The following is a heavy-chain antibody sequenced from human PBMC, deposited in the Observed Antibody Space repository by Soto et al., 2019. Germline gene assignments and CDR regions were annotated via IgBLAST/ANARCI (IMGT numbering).Heavy chain of an antibody. Sequence: AEALQSSCKGSGYSFTTYWIGWVRQMPGKGLEWMGIIYPGDSDTRYSPSFQGQVTISADKSISTAYLQWSSLKASDTAMYYCAFLSLSYCRRNLCAHPGMDAWGHGSTV. J-gene: IGHJ6*01. CDR2: IYPGDSDT. D-gene: IGHD2-2*01. V-gene: IGHV5-51*01. CDR1: GYSFTTYW. CDR3: AFLSLSYCRRNLCAHPGMDA.